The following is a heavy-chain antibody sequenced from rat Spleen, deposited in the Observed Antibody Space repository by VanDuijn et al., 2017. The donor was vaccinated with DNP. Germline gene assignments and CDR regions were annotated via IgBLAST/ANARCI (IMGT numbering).Heavy chain of an antibody. D-gene: IGHD1-11*01. J-gene: IGHJ3*01. V-gene: IGHV5-29*01. CDR1: GFTFSNYY. CDR3: ARHTYGGRWFAY. CDR2: IAYDGFTT. Sequence: EVQLVESGGGLVQPGRSLKLSCAASGFTFSNYYMAWVRQAPTKGLEWVATIAYDGFTTYYRDSVKGRFTVSRDNAKSTLYLQMDSLRSEDTATYYCARHTYGGRWFAYWGQGTLVTVSS.